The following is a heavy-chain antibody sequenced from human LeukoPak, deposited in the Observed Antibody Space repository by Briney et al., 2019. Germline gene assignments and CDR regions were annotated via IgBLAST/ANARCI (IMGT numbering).Heavy chain of an antibody. D-gene: IGHD6-13*01. J-gene: IGHJ1*01. Sequence: ASVKVSCKASGYTFTGYYTRWVRQAPGQGLEWMGWINPNSGGTNYAQKFQGRVTMTRDTSISTAYMELSRLRSDDTAVYYCAREGIAAAGIQHWGQGTLVTVSS. V-gene: IGHV1-2*02. CDR1: GYTFTGYY. CDR3: AREGIAAAGIQH. CDR2: INPNSGGT.